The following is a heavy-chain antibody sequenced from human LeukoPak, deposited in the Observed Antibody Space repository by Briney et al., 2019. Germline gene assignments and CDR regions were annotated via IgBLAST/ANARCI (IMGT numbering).Heavy chain of an antibody. J-gene: IGHJ6*02. CDR3: ARRNCGGDCYYYYYGLDV. CDR1: GYSFTNYW. D-gene: IGHD2-21*02. V-gene: IGHV5-51*01. Sequence: GESLKISCKGSGYSFTNYWIGWVRQMPGKGLEWMGIINPGDSDTSYSPSFQGQVTISADKSISTAYLQWSSLKASDTSMYYCARRNCGGDCYYYYYGLDVWGQGTTVTVSS. CDR2: INPGDSDT.